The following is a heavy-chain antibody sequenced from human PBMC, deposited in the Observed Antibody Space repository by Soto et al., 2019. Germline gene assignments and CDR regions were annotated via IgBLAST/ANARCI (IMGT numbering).Heavy chain of an antibody. D-gene: IGHD3-16*01. J-gene: IGHJ6*02. CDR1: GYSFTRYG. CDR2: INTYNGNT. CDR3: AMVDVYVTPSPQDV. Sequence: QVQLVQSRAEVKNPGASVKVSCKASGYSFTRYGIAWARQAPGQGLEWMGWINTYNGNTNYAQNLQGRVTLTTDTSTSTDYMELTSLRSNDTAIYYCAMVDVYVTPSPQDVWGQGNTVIVSS. V-gene: IGHV1-18*01.